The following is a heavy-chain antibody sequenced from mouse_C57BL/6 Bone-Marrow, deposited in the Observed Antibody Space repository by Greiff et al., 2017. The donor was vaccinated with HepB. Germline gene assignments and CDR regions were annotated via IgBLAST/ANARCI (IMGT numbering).Heavy chain of an antibody. Sequence: VQLQQSGPGLVAPSQSLSITCTVSGFSFTSYGVHWVRQPPGKGLEWLVVIWSDGSTTYNSALKSRLSISKDNSKSQVFLKMNSLQTDDTAMYYCARHRYYGSRGAMDYWGQGTSVTVSS. D-gene: IGHD1-1*01. J-gene: IGHJ4*01. CDR2: IWSDGST. V-gene: IGHV2-6-1*01. CDR3: ARHRYYGSRGAMDY. CDR1: GFSFTSYG.